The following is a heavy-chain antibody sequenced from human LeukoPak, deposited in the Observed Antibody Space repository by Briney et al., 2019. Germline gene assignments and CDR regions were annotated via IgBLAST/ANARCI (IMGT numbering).Heavy chain of an antibody. D-gene: IGHD3-22*01. Sequence: SVKLSCKAAGGTFSSYAISWVRQAPGPGLEWMGRIIPILGVANYAQKFPGRVTITADKSTSTAYMELSSLRSEDTAVYYCARKHERGYYYDSSGSWGAFDIWGQGTMVTVSS. CDR3: ARKHERGYYYDSSGSWGAFDI. J-gene: IGHJ3*02. CDR2: IIPILGVA. CDR1: GGTFSSYA. V-gene: IGHV1-69*04.